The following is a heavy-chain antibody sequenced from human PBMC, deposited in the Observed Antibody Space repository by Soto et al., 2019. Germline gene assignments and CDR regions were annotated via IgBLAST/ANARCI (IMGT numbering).Heavy chain of an antibody. D-gene: IGHD3-22*01. CDR1: GSSFTTYN. V-gene: IGHV3-48*01. Sequence: EVQLVESGGDLIQPGGSLRLTCTASGSSFTTYNMNWVRQAPGKELEWISYISSSGDSKYYADSVKGRFTIFRDNAKSSLYLQMDSLRVEDTAVYYCARDDYDNTGPVDWGQGILVIVSS. J-gene: IGHJ4*02. CDR2: ISSSGDSK. CDR3: ARDDYDNTGPVD.